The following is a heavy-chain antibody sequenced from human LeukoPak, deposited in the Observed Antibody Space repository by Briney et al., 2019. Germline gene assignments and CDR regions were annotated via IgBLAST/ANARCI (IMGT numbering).Heavy chain of an antibody. CDR3: ARDYSEYYYYYYMDV. J-gene: IGHJ6*03. Sequence: GGSLRLSCAASGFTFSSCSMNWVRQAPGKGLEWDSSISSSSSYIYYADSVKGRFTISRDNAKNSLYLQMNSLRAEDTAVYYCARDYSEYYYYYYMDVWGKGTTVTVSS. D-gene: IGHD2-15*01. V-gene: IGHV3-21*01. CDR2: ISSSSSYI. CDR1: GFTFSSCS.